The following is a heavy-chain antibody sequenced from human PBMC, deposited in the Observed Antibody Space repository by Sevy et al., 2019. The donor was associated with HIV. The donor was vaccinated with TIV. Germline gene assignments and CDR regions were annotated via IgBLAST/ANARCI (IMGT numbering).Heavy chain of an antibody. Sequence: GGSLRLSCAASGFTFSSYAMSWVRQAPGKGLEWVSAISGSGGSTYYADSVKGRLTISRDNSKNTRHLQMNSLRAEETAVYYCAKDRVWYDISGYYLIWGQGTLVIVSS. D-gene: IGHD3-22*01. V-gene: IGHV3-23*01. CDR1: GFTFSSYA. J-gene: IGHJ4*02. CDR3: AKDRVWYDISGYYLI. CDR2: ISGSGGST.